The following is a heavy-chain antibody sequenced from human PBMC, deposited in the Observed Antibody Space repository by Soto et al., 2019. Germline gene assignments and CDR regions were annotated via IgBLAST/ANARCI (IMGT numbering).Heavy chain of an antibody. Sequence: SETLSLTCAVYGGSFSGYYWSWIRQPPGKGLEWIGEINHSGSTNYNPSLKSRVTISVDTSKNQFSLKLSSVTAADTAVYYCARGYNAVQQWLLIHYYYYYGMDVWGQGTTVTVSS. J-gene: IGHJ6*02. D-gene: IGHD6-19*01. CDR2: INHSGST. CDR3: ARGYNAVQQWLLIHYYYYYGMDV. CDR1: GGSFSGYY. V-gene: IGHV4-34*01.